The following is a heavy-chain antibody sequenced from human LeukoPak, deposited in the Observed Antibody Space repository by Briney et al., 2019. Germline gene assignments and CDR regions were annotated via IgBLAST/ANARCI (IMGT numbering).Heavy chain of an antibody. Sequence: GGSLRLSCAAPGFIFSSYGMNWVRQAPGKGLEWVSGISGSGGSTYYADSVKGRFTISRDNSKNTLYLRMKSLRAEDTAVYYCAKAGADGGLRYFDWSTWQWGQGTLVTVSS. J-gene: IGHJ4*02. CDR2: ISGSGGST. CDR1: GFIFSSYG. CDR3: AKAGADGGLRYFDWSTWQ. V-gene: IGHV3-23*01. D-gene: IGHD3-9*01.